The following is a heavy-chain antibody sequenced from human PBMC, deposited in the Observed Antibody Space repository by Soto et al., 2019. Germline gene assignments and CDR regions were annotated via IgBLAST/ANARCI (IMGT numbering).Heavy chain of an antibody. J-gene: IGHJ6*02. Sequence: SVKVSCKASGGTFSSYAISWVRQAPGQGLEWMGGIIPIFGTANYAQKFQGRVTITADKSTSTAYMELSSLRSEDTAVYYCARVFEQQLPNLSMDVWGQGTTVTVSS. D-gene: IGHD6-13*01. CDR1: GGTFSSYA. V-gene: IGHV1-69*06. CDR3: ARVFEQQLPNLSMDV. CDR2: IIPIFGTA.